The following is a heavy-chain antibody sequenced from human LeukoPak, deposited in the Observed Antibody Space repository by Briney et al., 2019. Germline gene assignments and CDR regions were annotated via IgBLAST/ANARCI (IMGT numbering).Heavy chain of an antibody. D-gene: IGHD1/OR15-1a*01. J-gene: IGHJ4*02. CDR1: GGSFSGYY. CDR2: INHSGST. CDR3: ARTLVTKLGHDY. V-gene: IGHV4-34*01. Sequence: PSETLSLTCAVYGGSFSGYYWSWIRQPPGKGLEWIGEINHSGSTNYNPSLKSRVTISVDTSKNQFSLKLSSVTAADTAVYYCARTLVTKLGHDYWGQGTLVTVSS.